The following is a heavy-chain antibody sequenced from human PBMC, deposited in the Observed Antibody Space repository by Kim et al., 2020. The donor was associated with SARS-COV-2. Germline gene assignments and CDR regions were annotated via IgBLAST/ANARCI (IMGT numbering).Heavy chain of an antibody. CDR2: MNPNTANT. CDR1: GYTFTTYD. D-gene: IGHD2-15*01. J-gene: IGHJ4*01. Sequence: ASVKVSCKASGYTFTTYDLSWVRQATGQGLEWMGYMNPNTANTAYAQKFQGRVTMTRNTSISTAYMELSSLTSEDTAVYYCARAGYCSDGTCYTWSDYWG. CDR3: ARAGYCSDGTCYTWSDY. V-gene: IGHV1-8*01.